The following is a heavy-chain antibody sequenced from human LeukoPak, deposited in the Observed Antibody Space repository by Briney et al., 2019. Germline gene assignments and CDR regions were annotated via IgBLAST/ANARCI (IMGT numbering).Heavy chain of an antibody. CDR2: IQNDGSNE. CDR3: ARLRWGGLYYFDS. J-gene: IGHJ4*02. V-gene: IGHV3-30*12. CDR1: GFTFSSYG. D-gene: IGHD3-16*01. Sequence: GGSLRLSCAAPGFTFSSYGMHWVRQAPGKGLEWVAYIQNDGSNEQYADSVKGRFSISRDSSKNILYLQMNSLRAEDTAVYYCARLRWGGLYYFDSWGQGTLVTVSS.